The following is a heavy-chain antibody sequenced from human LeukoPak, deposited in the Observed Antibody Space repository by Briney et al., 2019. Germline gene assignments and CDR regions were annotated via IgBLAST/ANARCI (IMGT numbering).Heavy chain of an antibody. V-gene: IGHV1-8*01. D-gene: IGHD5-24*01. Sequence: ASVKVSCKASGYTFTSFDINWVRQATGQGLEWMGWMNPNSGNTGYAQKFQGRVTMTRNTSISTAYMELSSLRSEDTAVYYCARDRDGYNWVYYFDYWGQGTLVTVSS. CDR1: GYTFTSFD. CDR3: ARDRDGYNWVYYFDY. J-gene: IGHJ4*02. CDR2: MNPNSGNT.